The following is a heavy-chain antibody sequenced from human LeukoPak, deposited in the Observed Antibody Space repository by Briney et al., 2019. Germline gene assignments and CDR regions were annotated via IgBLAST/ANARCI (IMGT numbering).Heavy chain of an antibody. J-gene: IGHJ3*02. Sequence: SETLSLTCTVSGGSISSDYWSWIRQPPGKGLEWIGYIYYSGSTNYNPSLKSRVTISVDTSKNQFSLKLSSVTAADTAVYYCARHSIIGGTEYAFDIWGQGTMVTVSS. CDR3: ARHSIIGGTEYAFDI. CDR1: GGSISSDY. CDR2: IYYSGST. V-gene: IGHV4-59*08. D-gene: IGHD2-15*01.